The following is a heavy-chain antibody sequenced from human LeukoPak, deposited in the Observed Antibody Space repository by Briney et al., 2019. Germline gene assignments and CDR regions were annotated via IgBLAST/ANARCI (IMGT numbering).Heavy chain of an antibody. Sequence: GSVKVSCEASGYTFTTYAMHWVRQAPGQRLEWMGWINAGNGNTKYSQNFQGRVTITRNTSASTAYMELSSLRSEDTAVYYCARGGETTWIDYWGQGTLVTVSS. V-gene: IGHV1-3*01. CDR3: ARGGETTWIDY. J-gene: IGHJ4*02. D-gene: IGHD3-10*01. CDR1: GYTFTTYA. CDR2: INAGNGNT.